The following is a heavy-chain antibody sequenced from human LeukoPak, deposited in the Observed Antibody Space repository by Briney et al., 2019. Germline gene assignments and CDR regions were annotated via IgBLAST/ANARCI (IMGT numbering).Heavy chain of an antibody. D-gene: IGHD4-23*01. CDR3: ASDFGGHDDF. CDR2: MNTDGSRT. CDR1: GFTFTGYG. J-gene: IGHJ4*02. Sequence: GGSLRLSCEASGFTFTGYGMHWVRQAPGKGLVWVSRMNTDGSRTDYADSVKGRFTISRDNAKNTLYLQMNSLGVEDTAVYSCASDFGGHDDFWGQGILVTVSS. V-gene: IGHV3-74*01.